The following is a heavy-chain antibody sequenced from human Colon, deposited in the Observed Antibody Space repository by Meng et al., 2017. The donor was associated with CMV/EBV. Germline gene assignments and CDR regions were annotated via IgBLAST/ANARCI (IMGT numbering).Heavy chain of an antibody. V-gene: IGHV3-21*06. D-gene: IGHD6-6*01. J-gene: IGHJ6*02. Sequence: GGSLRLSCAASGFIFSSYGMNWVRQAPGKGLEWVSFINSRGDETHYAESVKGRITIFRDNDKSSLYLQMDSLRVEDTGVYYCARDLLGPYSTSFYYYYGMDVWGQGTTVTVSS. CDR2: INSRGDET. CDR1: GFIFSSYG. CDR3: ARDLLGPYSTSFYYYYGMDV.